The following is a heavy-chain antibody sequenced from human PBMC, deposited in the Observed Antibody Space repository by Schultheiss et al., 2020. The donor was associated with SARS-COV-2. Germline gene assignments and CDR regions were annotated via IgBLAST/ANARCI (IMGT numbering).Heavy chain of an antibody. Sequence: GGSLRLSCAASGFTFSSYWMHWVRQAPGKGLVWVSRINSDGSSTSYADSVKGRFTISRDNAKNTLYLQMNSLRAEDTAVYYCANGRTRIATTGPRFEYWGQGTLVTVSS. CDR1: GFTFSSYW. V-gene: IGHV3-74*01. CDR2: INSDGSST. CDR3: ANGRTRIATTGPRFEY. J-gene: IGHJ4*02. D-gene: IGHD6-13*01.